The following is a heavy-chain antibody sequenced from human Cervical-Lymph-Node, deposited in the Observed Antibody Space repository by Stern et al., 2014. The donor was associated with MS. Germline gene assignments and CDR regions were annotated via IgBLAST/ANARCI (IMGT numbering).Heavy chain of an antibody. J-gene: IGHJ4*02. CDR1: GFPFNYYA. CDR2: ISNDGCSS. Sequence: VQLVESGGGVVQPGRSLRLSCAASGFPFNYYAMHWVRQAPGKGLQWVAVISNDGCSSDYADSVQGRFTLSRINSNTTVFLQTHSLRVEDTGVYYCASRYGHGDYIYWGQGILVTVSS. D-gene: IGHD4-17*01. CDR3: ASRYGHGDYIY. V-gene: IGHV3-30*04.